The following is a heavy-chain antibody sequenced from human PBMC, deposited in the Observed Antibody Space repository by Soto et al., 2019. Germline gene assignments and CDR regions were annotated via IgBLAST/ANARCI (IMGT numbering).Heavy chain of an antibody. CDR3: ARDPGHYGDKYGMDV. V-gene: IGHV4-59*01. J-gene: IGHJ6*02. CDR1: GGSISSYY. D-gene: IGHD4-17*01. Sequence: SETLSLTCTVSGGSISSYYWSWIRQPPGKGLEWIGYIYYSGSTNYNPSLKSRVTISVDTSKNQFSLKLSSVTAADTAVYYCARDPGHYGDKYGMDVWGQGTTVTVSS. CDR2: IYYSGST.